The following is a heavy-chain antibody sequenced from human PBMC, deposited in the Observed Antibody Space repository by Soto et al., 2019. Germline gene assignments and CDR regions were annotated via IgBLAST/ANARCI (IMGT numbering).Heavy chain of an antibody. D-gene: IGHD3-22*01. CDR1: GGSVSSDTYY. CDR2: IHYTGTT. Sequence: SVTLSLTCTVSGGSVSSDTYYWSWIRQPPGKGLEWIGYIHYTGTTNYNPSLKSRVTISGDTSKNQVSLKLTSVTAAETAVYYCARLGRYYDSSGAFDIWGQGTMVTVS. J-gene: IGHJ3*02. CDR3: ARLGRYYDSSGAFDI. V-gene: IGHV4-61*01.